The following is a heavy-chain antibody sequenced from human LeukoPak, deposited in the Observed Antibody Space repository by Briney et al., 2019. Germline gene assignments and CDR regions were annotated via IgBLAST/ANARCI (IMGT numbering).Heavy chain of an antibody. CDR1: GYSFTSYG. D-gene: IGHD2-2*01. V-gene: IGHV1-18*01. Sequence: ASVKVSFKASGYSFTSYGFSWLRQAPGQGLEYMGWISVYNGDTNYAQKLQGRVTMTTDTSTSTAYMELRNLRSDDTAVYYCARVGVPVKNDSWGQGTLVTVSS. J-gene: IGHJ4*02. CDR3: ARVGVPVKNDS. CDR2: ISVYNGDT.